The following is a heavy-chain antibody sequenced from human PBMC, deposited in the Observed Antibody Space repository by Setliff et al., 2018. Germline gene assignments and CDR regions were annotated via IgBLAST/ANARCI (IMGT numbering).Heavy chain of an antibody. CDR3: ARQLVAATMRAFDI. D-gene: IGHD2-15*01. V-gene: IGHV3-66*02. Sequence: SLKISCAASGFTVSSNYMSWVRQAPGKGLEWVSTIYSGGSTNHADSVKGRFTISRDTSENTLYLQMNSLRPEDTAVYYCARQLVAATMRAFDIWGQGTMVTVS. CDR2: IYSGGST. J-gene: IGHJ3*02. CDR1: GFTVSSNY.